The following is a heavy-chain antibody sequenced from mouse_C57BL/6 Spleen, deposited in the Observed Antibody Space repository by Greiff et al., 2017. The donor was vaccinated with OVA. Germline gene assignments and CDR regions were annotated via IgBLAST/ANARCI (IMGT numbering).Heavy chain of an antibody. V-gene: IGHV1-4*01. CDR1: GYTFTSYT. J-gene: IGHJ4*01. Sequence: QVQLQQSGAELARPGASVKMSCKASGYTFTSYTMHWVKQRPGQGMEWIGYINHSRGCTTYNQKCKYKATLTADKASSTAYMQLISLTSKDSSVYYCAIYYDYDEAYAMDYWGQGTSVTVSS. CDR3: AIYYDYDEAYAMDY. CDR2: INHSRGCT. D-gene: IGHD2-4*01.